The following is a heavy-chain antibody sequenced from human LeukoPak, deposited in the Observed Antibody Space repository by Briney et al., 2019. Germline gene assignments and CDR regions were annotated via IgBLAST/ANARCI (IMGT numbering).Heavy chain of an antibody. CDR1: GGSISSYY. CDR3: ARQRQGWFDP. CDR2: IYYSGST. V-gene: IGHV4-59*01. Sequence: TPSETLSLTCTVSGGSISSYYWSWIRQPPGKGLEWIGYIYYSGSTNYNPSLKSRVTISVDTSKNQFSLKLSSVTAADTAVYYCARQRQGWFDPWGQGTLVTVSS. J-gene: IGHJ5*02.